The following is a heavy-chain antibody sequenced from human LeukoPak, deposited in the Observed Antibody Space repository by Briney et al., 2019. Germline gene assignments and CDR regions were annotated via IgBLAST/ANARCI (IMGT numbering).Heavy chain of an antibody. CDR1: GGSFSGYY. CDR3: ARQAYSSNLGWFDP. D-gene: IGHD6-13*01. J-gene: IGHJ5*02. V-gene: IGHV4-34*01. Sequence: KSSETLSLTCAVYGGSFSGYYWSWIRQPPGKGLEWIGEINHSGSTNYNPSLKSRVTISVDTSKNQFSLKLSSVTAADTAVYYCARQAYSSNLGWFDPWGQGTLVTVSS. CDR2: INHSGST.